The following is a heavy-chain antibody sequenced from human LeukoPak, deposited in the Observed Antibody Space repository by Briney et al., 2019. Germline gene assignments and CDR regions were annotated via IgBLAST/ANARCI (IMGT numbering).Heavy chain of an antibody. CDR1: GGSISSYY. J-gene: IGHJ5*02. CDR3: ARDGSVAGFHWFDP. D-gene: IGHD6-19*01. CDR2: IYYSGST. Sequence: PSETLSLTCSVSGGSISSYYWSWIRQPPGKGLEWIGYIYYSGSTYYNPSLTSRVTISVDTSKNQFSLKLSSVTAADTAVYYCARDGSVAGFHWFDPWGQGTLVTVSS. V-gene: IGHV4-59*12.